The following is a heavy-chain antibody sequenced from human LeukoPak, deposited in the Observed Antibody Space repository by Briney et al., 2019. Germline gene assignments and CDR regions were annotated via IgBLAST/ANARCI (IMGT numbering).Heavy chain of an antibody. CDR2: IYYSGST. Sequence: PSETLSLTCTVSGGSISSYYWSWIRQPPGKGLEWIGYIYYSGSTNYNPSLKSRVTISADTSKNQFSLKLSSVTAADTAVYYCARARSGWYFIDYWGQGTLVTVSS. CDR1: GGSISSYY. CDR3: ARARSGWYFIDY. J-gene: IGHJ4*02. V-gene: IGHV4-59*01. D-gene: IGHD6-19*01.